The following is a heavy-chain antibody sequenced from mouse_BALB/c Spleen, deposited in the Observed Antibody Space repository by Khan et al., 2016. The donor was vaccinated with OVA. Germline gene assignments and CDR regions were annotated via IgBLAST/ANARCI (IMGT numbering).Heavy chain of an antibody. CDR2: TNTYTGEP. V-gene: IGHV9-1*02. J-gene: IGHJ1*01. CDR3: AKGYWYYDV. Sequence: QIQLVQSGPELKKPGETVRISCKASGYTFTDHGMNWLKKETGKGLKWMGWTNTYTGEPTYTDDVKGRYAFTLDTAAINAYVQNNKLKNEDMVTYICAKGYWYYDVSGAVTTVTVAS. CDR1: GYTFTDHG.